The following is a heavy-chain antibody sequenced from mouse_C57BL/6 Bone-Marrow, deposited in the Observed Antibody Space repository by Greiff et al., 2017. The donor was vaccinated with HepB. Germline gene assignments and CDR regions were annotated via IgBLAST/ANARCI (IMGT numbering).Heavy chain of an antibody. CDR3: ARGGFTTVVATNY. CDR2: IDPNSGGT. D-gene: IGHD1-1*01. CDR1: GYTFTSYW. Sequence: QVQLQQPGAELVKPGASVKLSCKASGYTFTSYWMHWVKQRPGRGLEWIGRIDPNSGGTKYNEKFKSKATLTVDKPSSTAYMQLSSLTSEDSAVYDCARGGFTTVVATNYWGQGTTLTVSS. V-gene: IGHV1-72*01. J-gene: IGHJ2*01.